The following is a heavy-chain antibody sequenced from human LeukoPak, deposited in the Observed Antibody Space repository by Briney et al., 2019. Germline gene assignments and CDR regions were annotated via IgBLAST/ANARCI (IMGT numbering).Heavy chain of an antibody. Sequence: ASVKVSCKASGYTFSDYYIHWVRQAPGQGLEWLGLITPSGGSTWYAQKFQGRVTMTRDMPTSTDYMELSSPRSEDTAVYYCARDNSVGDYAWWFDPWGQGTLVTVSS. V-gene: IGHV1-46*01. J-gene: IGHJ5*02. D-gene: IGHD1-26*01. CDR3: ARDNSVGDYAWWFDP. CDR1: GYTFSDYY. CDR2: ITPSGGST.